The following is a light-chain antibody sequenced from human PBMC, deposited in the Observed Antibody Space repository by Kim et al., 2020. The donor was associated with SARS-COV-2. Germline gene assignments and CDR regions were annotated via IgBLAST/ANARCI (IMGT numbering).Light chain of an antibody. J-gene: IGLJ3*02. Sequence: GKTVIIPCTRSSGSISSDLVQWFQQRPGTSPTTVIYGNDVRPSGVPDRFSGFVDSSSSSASLTISGLKTDDGADYYCQSYHDNAWVFGGGTNLTDL. V-gene: IGLV6-57*01. CDR2: GND. CDR3: QSYHDNAWV. CDR1: SGSISSDL.